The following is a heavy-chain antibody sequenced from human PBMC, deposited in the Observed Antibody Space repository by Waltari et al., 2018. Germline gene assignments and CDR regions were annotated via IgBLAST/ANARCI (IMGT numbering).Heavy chain of an antibody. V-gene: IGHV1-24*01. D-gene: IGHD6-19*01. J-gene: IGHJ3*02. CDR1: GYTLTELS. CDR3: ATDGDYSSGWPPGFDI. CDR2: FDPEDGET. Sequence: QVQLVQSGAEVKKPGASVKVSCKVSGYTLTELSMHWVRQAPGKGLEWMGGFDPEDGETIYAQKFQGRVTMTEDTSTDTAYMELSSLRSEDTAVYYCATDGDYSSGWPPGFDIWGQGTMVTVSS.